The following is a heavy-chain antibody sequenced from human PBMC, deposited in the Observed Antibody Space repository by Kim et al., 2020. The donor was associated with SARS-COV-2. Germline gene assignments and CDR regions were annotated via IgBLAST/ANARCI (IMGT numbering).Heavy chain of an antibody. Sequence: GGSLRLSCAASGFTFSSYAMSWVRQAPGKGLEWVSAISGSGGSTYYADSVKGRFTISRDNSKNTLYLQMNSLRAEDTAVYYCAKRRPLLEWLPAYYYYCMDVWGQRTTVTVSS. V-gene: IGHV3-23*01. D-gene: IGHD3-3*01. CDR1: GFTFSSYA. CDR3: AKRRPLLEWLPAYYYYCMDV. J-gene: IGHJ6*02. CDR2: ISGSGGST.